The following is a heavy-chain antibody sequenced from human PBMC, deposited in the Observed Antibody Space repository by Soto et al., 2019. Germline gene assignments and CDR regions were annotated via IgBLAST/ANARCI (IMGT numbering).Heavy chain of an antibody. Sequence: SETLSLTCTVSGGSISSYYWSWIRQAPGKGLEWIGYIYYSGSTNYNPSLKSRVTISVDTSKNQFSLKLSSVTAADTAVYYCARHRVDYDFWSGPNNWFDPWGQGTLVTVSS. D-gene: IGHD3-3*01. CDR1: GGSISSYY. CDR3: ARHRVDYDFWSGPNNWFDP. J-gene: IGHJ5*02. CDR2: IYYSGST. V-gene: IGHV4-59*01.